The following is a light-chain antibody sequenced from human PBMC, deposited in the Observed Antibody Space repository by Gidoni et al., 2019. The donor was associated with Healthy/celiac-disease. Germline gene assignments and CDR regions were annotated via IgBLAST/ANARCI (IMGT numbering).Light chain of an antibody. CDR1: QSVSSY. Sequence: IVLTQSPGTLSLSPGERATLSCRASQSVSSYLAWYQQKPGQAPRPLIYDASNRATGTPARFSGSGSGTDFTLTISSLEPEDFAVYYCQQRSNWPPWTFGQGTKVEIK. CDR3: QQRSNWPPWT. J-gene: IGKJ1*01. CDR2: DAS. V-gene: IGKV3-11*01.